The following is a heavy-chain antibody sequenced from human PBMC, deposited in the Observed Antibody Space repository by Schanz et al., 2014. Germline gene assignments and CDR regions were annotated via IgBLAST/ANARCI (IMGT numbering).Heavy chain of an antibody. V-gene: IGHV3-30*19. Sequence: QVQLVESGGGVVQPGGSLRLSCAASGFTFSSYGIHWVRQAPDKGLEWVAVISYDGSHKDYADSVKGRFTISRDNSKNTLYLQMNSLRAEDTDVYYCARDRQQLVGRIGYYYGMDVGGQGTTVTVSS. CDR2: ISYDGSHK. CDR1: GFTFSSYG. CDR3: ARDRQQLVGRIGYYYGMDV. J-gene: IGHJ6*02. D-gene: IGHD6-13*01.